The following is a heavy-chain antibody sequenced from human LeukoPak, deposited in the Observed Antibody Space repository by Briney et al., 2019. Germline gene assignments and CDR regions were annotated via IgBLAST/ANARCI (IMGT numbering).Heavy chain of an antibody. Sequence: ASVKVSCKASGYTFTGYYMHWVRQAPGQGLEWMGWINPNSGGTNYAQKFQGRVTMTRDTSISTAYMELSRLRSDDTAVYYCARDPTNTSGRYAHSDYWGQGTLVTVSS. J-gene: IGHJ4*02. D-gene: IGHD6-19*01. V-gene: IGHV1-2*02. CDR3: ARDPTNTSGRYAHSDY. CDR1: GYTFTGYY. CDR2: INPNSGGT.